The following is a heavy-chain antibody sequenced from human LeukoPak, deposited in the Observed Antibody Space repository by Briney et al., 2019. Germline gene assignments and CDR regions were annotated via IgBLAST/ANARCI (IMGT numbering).Heavy chain of an antibody. D-gene: IGHD2-2*01. CDR2: STHSGST. V-gene: IGHV4-34*01. J-gene: IGHJ4*02. CDR3: ARGRTGAAALDF. Sequence: SETLSLTCAVYGGSFSGHYWTWIRQPPGKGLEWIGESTHSGSTNYNPSLKSRVTITVDTSKNQFSLKLTSVSAADTAVYHCARGRTGAAALDFWGPGTLVTVSS. CDR1: GGSFSGHY.